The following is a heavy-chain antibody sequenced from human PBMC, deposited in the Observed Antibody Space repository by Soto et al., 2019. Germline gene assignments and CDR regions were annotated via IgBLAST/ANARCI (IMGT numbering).Heavy chain of an antibody. CDR1: GGTFNTYT. V-gene: IGHV1-69*01. J-gene: IGHJ6*02. CDR2: IMPLYAKP. Sequence: QAQLVQSGAEVNKPGSSVKVSCKASGGTFNTYTISWVRQVPGQGLEWMGGIMPLYAKPTYAQTFQGRLMIAADEHTNTVYMELSSLRSEDTTLYYCASLNNWSSGDGRIDVWGRGTAVSVSS. CDR3: ASLNNWSSGDGRIDV. D-gene: IGHD1-20*01.